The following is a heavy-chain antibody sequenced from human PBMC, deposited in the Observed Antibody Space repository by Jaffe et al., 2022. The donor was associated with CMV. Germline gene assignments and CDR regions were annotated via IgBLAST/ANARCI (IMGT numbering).Heavy chain of an antibody. Sequence: DVQLVQSGAEVKKSGESLKISCQGSGYNFASYWIGWVRRMPGKGLEWMGIIYPGDSNTRYNPSFQGQVTVSVDRSTSTAYLQWSSLRASDTAIYYCARHSSAAAPASFDYWGQGTLVSVSS. V-gene: IGHV5-51*01. D-gene: IGHD6-13*01. J-gene: IGHJ4*02. CDR2: IYPGDSNT. CDR1: GYNFASYW. CDR3: ARHSSAAAPASFDY.